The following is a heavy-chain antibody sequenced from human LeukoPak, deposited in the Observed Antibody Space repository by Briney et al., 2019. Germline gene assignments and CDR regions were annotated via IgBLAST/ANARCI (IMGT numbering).Heavy chain of an antibody. J-gene: IGHJ5*01. CDR1: GFTFSNYW. Sequence: GGSLRHSCSVSGFTFSNYWMHWVRQAPGKGLEYVSVKGRFTISRDNSKNTLYLQMGSLRTEDMAVYYCARGGYCSSPTCGNWFDSWGQGTLVTVSS. CDR3: ARGGYCSSPTCGNWFDS. D-gene: IGHD2-2*01. V-gene: IGHV3-64*01.